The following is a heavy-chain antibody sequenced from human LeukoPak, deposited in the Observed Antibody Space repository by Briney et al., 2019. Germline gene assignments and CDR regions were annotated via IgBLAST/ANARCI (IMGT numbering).Heavy chain of an antibody. CDR2: ISWNSGSI. CDR3: AKGLFVADHRLVVPAAIAC. V-gene: IGHV3-9*01. D-gene: IGHD2-2*01. CDR1: GFTFDDYA. Sequence: PGRSLRLSCAASGFTFDDYAMHWVRQAPGKGLEWVSGISWNSGSIGYADSVKGRFTISRDNAKNSLYLQMNSLRAEDTALYYCAKGLFVADHRLVVPAAIACWGQGTLVTVSS. J-gene: IGHJ4*02.